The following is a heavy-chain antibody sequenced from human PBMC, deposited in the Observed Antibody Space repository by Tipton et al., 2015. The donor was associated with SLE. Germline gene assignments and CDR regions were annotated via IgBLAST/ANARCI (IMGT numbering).Heavy chain of an antibody. J-gene: IGHJ5*02. Sequence: TLSLTCAVYGGSFSDYYWSWIRQPPGKGLECIGEINHSGYTNYNPSLKSRITISVDMSKNQFSLKLSSVTAADTAVYYCARTGGANSHWFDPWGQGTLVTVSS. CDR3: ARTGGANSHWFDP. CDR2: INHSGYT. D-gene: IGHD4/OR15-4a*01. CDR1: GGSFSDYY. V-gene: IGHV4-34*01.